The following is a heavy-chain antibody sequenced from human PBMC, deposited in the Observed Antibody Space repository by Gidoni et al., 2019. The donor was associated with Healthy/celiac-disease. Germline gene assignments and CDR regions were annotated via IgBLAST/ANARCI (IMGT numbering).Heavy chain of an antibody. J-gene: IGHJ6*02. CDR1: GFTFSRYG. V-gene: IGHV3-33*01. D-gene: IGHD6-6*01. CDR3: ARDGIAASIATPESGGMDV. Sequence: QVQLVESGGGVVQPGRSLRLSCAASGFTFSRYGIHWVRQAPGKGLEWVAVIWYDGSDKYYADSVKGRFTISRDNSKNTLYLQMNSLGAEDTAVYYCARDGIAASIATPESGGMDVWGQGTTVTVSS. CDR2: IWYDGSDK.